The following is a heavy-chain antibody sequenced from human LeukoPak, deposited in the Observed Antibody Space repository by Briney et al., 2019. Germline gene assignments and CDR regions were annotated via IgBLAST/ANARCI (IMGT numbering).Heavy chain of an antibody. Sequence: GASVKVSCKASGYSFTSHYMHWVRQAPGQGLEWLGLINPSGSSTLYAQKFQGRVTMTRDMSTTTGYMELSKLSSDDTAVYYCAKAAAGSQHSYYYYYYLDVWGTGTTVTISS. CDR3: AKAAAGSQHSYYYYYYLDV. V-gene: IGHV1-46*01. CDR2: INPSGSST. CDR1: GYSFTSHY. J-gene: IGHJ6*03. D-gene: IGHD6-13*01.